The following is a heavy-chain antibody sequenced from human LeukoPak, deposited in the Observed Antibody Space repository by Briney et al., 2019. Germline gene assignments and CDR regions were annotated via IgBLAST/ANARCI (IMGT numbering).Heavy chain of an antibody. J-gene: IGHJ4*02. D-gene: IGHD2-2*03. V-gene: IGHV3-30*18. Sequence: GGSLRLSCAGSGVNLSPYAMHWVRQAPGKGLEWVALISNDGSNKYYAGSVKGRFTISRDNSKNTLDLQMNSLRAEDTAVYYCAKDGYCSSTSCYPNHFDSWGQGTLVIVSS. CDR2: ISNDGSNK. CDR3: AKDGYCSSTSCYPNHFDS. CDR1: GVNLSPYA.